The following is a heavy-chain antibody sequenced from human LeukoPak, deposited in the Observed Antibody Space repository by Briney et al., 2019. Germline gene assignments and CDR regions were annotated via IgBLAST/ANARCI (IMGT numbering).Heavy chain of an antibody. D-gene: IGHD1-7*01. Sequence: SETLSLTCTVSGGSISSYYWSWIRQPPGKGLEWIGYIYYSGSTNYNPSLKSRVTISVDTSKNQFSLELSSVTAADTAVYYCARGANYLYYFDFWGQGTLVTVSS. V-gene: IGHV4-59*01. J-gene: IGHJ4*02. CDR2: IYYSGST. CDR3: ARGANYLYYFDF. CDR1: GGSISSYY.